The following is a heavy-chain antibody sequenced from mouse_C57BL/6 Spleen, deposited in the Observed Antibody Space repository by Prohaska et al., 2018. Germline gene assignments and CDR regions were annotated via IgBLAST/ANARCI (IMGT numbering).Heavy chain of an antibody. Sequence: EVQLLETGGGLVQPGGSRGLSCEGSGFTFSGFWMSWVRQTPGKTLEWIGDMNSDGMTINYGPSRKDRFTIFRDNDKSTLYLQMSNVRSEDTCTYDCLRYHHYLYFDLSGTGTTVTVSS. J-gene: IGHJ1*02. CDR3: LRYHHYLYFDL. CDR1: GFTFSGFW. CDR2: MNSDGMTI. V-gene: IGHV11-2*01.